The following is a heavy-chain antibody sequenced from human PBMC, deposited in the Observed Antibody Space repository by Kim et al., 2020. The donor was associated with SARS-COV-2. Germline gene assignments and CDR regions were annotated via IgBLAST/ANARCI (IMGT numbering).Heavy chain of an antibody. Sequence: SETLSLTCTVSGGSISSGGYYWSWIRQHPGKGLEWIGYIYYSGSTYYNPSLKSRVTISVDTSKNQFSLKLSSVTAADTAVYYCARDLGYCSSTSCYKGAFDIWGQGTMVTVSS. CDR1: GGSISSGGYY. CDR3: ARDLGYCSSTSCYKGAFDI. D-gene: IGHD2-2*02. V-gene: IGHV4-31*03. J-gene: IGHJ3*02. CDR2: IYYSGST.